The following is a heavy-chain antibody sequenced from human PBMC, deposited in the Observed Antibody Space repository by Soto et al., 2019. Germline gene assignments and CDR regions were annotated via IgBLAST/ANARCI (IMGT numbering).Heavy chain of an antibody. CDR3: AKGKLRYYYFDY. J-gene: IGHJ4*02. D-gene: IGHD3-16*01. CDR2: ISYDGSNK. Sequence: GGSLRLSCAASGFTFSSYGMHWVRQAPGKGLEWVAVISYDGSNKYYADSVKGRFTISRDNSKNTLYLQVNSLRAEDTAVYYCAKGKLRYYYFDYWGQGTLVTVSS. V-gene: IGHV3-30*18. CDR1: GFTFSSYG.